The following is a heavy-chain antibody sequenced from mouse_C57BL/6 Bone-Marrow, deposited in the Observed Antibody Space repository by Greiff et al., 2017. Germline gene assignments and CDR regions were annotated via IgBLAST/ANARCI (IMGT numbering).Heavy chain of an antibody. D-gene: IGHD2-5*01. CDR2: IYPGSGST. CDR1: GYTFTSYW. J-gene: IGHJ1*03. CDR3: ARPYYSNYWYFDV. Sequence: QVQLQQPGAELVKPGASVKMSCKASGYTFTSYWITWVKQRHGQGLEWIGDIYPGSGSTNYNEKFKGKATLTVDTSSSTAYMQLSSLTSEDSAVYYCARPYYSNYWYFDVWGTGTTVTVSS. V-gene: IGHV1-55*01.